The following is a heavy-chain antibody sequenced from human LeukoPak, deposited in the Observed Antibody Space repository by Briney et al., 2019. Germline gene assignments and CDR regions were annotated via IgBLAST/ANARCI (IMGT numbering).Heavy chain of an antibody. CDR2: IIPIFGTA. J-gene: IGHJ6*02. V-gene: IGHV1-69*01. CDR3: AQRGYSGYYYGMDV. D-gene: IGHD5-12*01. CDR1: GGTFSSYA. Sequence: ASVKVSCKASGGTFSSYAISWVRQAPGQGLEWMGGIIPIFGTANYAQKFQGRVTITADESTSTAYMELSRLSSDDTAVYYCAQRGYSGYYYGMDVWGQGTTVTVSS.